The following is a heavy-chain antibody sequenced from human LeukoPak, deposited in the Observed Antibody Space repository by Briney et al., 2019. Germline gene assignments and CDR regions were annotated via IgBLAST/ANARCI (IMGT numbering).Heavy chain of an antibody. CDR1: DGSIGSSSYY. CDR2: IYYSGST. V-gene: IGHV4-39*07. D-gene: IGHD6-19*01. CDR3: ARDQGRWLVRTFDY. Sequence: SETLSLTCTVSDGSIGSSSYYWGWIRQPPGKGLEWIGNIYYSGSTYYNPSLKSRVTISVDTSKNQFSLKLSSVTAADTAVYYCARDQGRWLVRTFDYWGQGTLVTVSS. J-gene: IGHJ4*02.